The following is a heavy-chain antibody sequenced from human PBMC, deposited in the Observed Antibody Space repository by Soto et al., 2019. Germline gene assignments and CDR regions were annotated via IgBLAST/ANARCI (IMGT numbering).Heavy chain of an antibody. D-gene: IGHD6-19*01. V-gene: IGHV3-33*01. J-gene: IGHJ4*02. CDR1: GFSFNSYG. Sequence: GGSLRLSCAASGFSFNSYGMQWVRQAPGKGLEWVALIWYDGSNKYYADSVKGRFTISRDNSKNTLYLQMSSLRAEDTAVYYCARGYNSGPPDPYNEYWGQGTLVTVSS. CDR2: IWYDGSNK. CDR3: ARGYNSGPPDPYNEY.